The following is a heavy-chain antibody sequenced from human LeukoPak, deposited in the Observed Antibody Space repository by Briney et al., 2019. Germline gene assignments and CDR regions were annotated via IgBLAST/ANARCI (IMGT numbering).Heavy chain of an antibody. D-gene: IGHD1-1*01. CDR3: ARGPGGAFDF. V-gene: IGHV3-23*01. Sequence: GGSLRLSCAASGFSFITYGMNWVRQAPGKGLEWVSAISGSGGSTYYADSVKGRFTISRDNSKNTLYLQINTLRAEDTAVYYCARGPGGAFDFWGHGAMVTVSS. CDR2: ISGSGGST. CDR1: GFSFITYG. J-gene: IGHJ3*01.